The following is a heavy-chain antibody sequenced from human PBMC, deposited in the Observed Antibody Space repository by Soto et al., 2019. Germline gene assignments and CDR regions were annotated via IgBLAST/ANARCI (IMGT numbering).Heavy chain of an antibody. CDR1: GFTFSSYS. CDR2: ITSSNNYI. D-gene: IGHD3-10*01. J-gene: IGHJ4*02. Sequence: EVQLVESGGGLVAPGGSLRLSCAASGFTFSSYSMNWVRQAPGKGLEWVSSITSSNNYIHYTASVEGRFTISRDNAKNSLYLQMSSLRVEDTAVYYCGRDTNFYASGSGVDYWGQGTLVTVFS. V-gene: IGHV3-21*06. CDR3: GRDTNFYASGSGVDY.